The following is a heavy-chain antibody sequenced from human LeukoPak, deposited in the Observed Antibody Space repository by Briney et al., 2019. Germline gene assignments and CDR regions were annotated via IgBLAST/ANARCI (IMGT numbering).Heavy chain of an antibody. CDR2: IIPIFGTA. V-gene: IGHV1-69*01. CDR1: GGTFSSYA. Sequence: KISCKASGGTFSSYAISWVRQAPGQGLEWMGGIIPIFGTANYAQKFQGRVTITADESTSTAYMELSSLRSEDTAVYYCARASRIAAAGTLLDYWGQGTLVTVSS. J-gene: IGHJ4*02. D-gene: IGHD6-13*01. CDR3: ARASRIAAAGTLLDY.